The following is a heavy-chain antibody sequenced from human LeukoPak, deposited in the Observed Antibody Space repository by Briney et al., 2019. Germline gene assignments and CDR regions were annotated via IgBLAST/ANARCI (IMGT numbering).Heavy chain of an antibody. CDR2: INPNSGGT. CDR3: ARVFLVNPAFNSISYFDY. D-gene: IGHD2/OR15-2a*01. V-gene: IGHV1-2*02. J-gene: IGHJ4*02. Sequence: ASVKVSCKASGYTFTGYYMHWVRQAPGQGLEWMGWINPNSGGTNYAQKFQGRVTMTRDTSISTAYMELSRLRSDDTAVYYCARVFLVNPAFNSISYFDYWGQGTLVTVSS. CDR1: GYTFTGYY.